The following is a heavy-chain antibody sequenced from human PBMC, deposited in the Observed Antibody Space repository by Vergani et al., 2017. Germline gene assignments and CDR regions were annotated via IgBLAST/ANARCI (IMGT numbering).Heavy chain of an antibody. V-gene: IGHV1-69*01. CDR2: IIPIFGTA. Sequence: QVQLVQSGAEVKKPGSSVKVSCKASGGTFSSYAISWVRQAPGQGLEWMGGIIPIFGTANYAQKFQSRVTITADESTSTAYMELSSLRSEDTAVYYFASPAYXGGDCYPHHYYYYYMDVWGKGATVTVSS. CDR3: ASPAYXGGDCYPHHYYYYYMDV. CDR1: GGTFSSYA. D-gene: IGHD2-21*01. J-gene: IGHJ6*03.